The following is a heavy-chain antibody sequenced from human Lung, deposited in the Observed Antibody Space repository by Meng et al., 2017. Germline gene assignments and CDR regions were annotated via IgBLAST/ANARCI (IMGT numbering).Heavy chain of an antibody. V-gene: IGHV4-34*01. Sequence: QVQLQQGGAGLLKPSETLSLTCAGSGGSFSDYYWSWIRQPPGKGLEWIGEINHSGSTNYNPSLESRATISVDTSQNNLSLKLSSVTAADSAVYYCARGPTTMAHDFDYWGQGTLVTVSS. CDR3: ARGPTTMAHDFDY. CDR2: INHSGST. CDR1: GGSFSDYY. J-gene: IGHJ4*02. D-gene: IGHD4-11*01.